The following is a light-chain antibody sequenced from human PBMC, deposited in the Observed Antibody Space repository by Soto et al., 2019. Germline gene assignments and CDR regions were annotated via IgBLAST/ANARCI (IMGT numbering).Light chain of an antibody. CDR3: SSYTTSSTLV. CDR1: SSDVGGYNY. Sequence: QSALTKPASVSGSPGQSITISCTGTSSDVGGYNYVSWYQQHPGKAPKLMIYDVSNRPSGVSNRFSGSKSGNTASLTISGLQAEYEADYYCSSYTTSSTLVFGGGTQLTVL. V-gene: IGLV2-14*01. CDR2: DVS. J-gene: IGLJ2*01.